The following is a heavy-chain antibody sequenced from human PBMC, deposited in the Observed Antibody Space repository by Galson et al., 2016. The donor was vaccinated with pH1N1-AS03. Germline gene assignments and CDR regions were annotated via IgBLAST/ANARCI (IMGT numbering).Heavy chain of an antibody. CDR1: GGSIRSGTYS. Sequence: TLSLTCTISGGSIRSGTYSWNWIRQPAGKGLEWLGRILTSGNSNYKSRVTLSLDTSKNQFSLNLSSVTAADTAVYYCARDPRGPCRSTTCPTAYYFGMDVWGQGTTVAVSS. D-gene: IGHD2-2*01. V-gene: IGHV4-61*02. J-gene: IGHJ6*02. CDR2: ILTSGNS. CDR3: ARDPRGPCRSTTCPTAYYFGMDV.